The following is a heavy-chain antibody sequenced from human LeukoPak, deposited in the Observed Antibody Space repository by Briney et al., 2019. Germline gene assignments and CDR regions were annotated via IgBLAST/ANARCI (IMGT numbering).Heavy chain of an antibody. J-gene: IGHJ4*02. CDR1: GYTFTSYY. CDR2: INPNRGST. V-gene: IGHV1-46*01. Sequence: ASVKVSCKASGYTFTSYYMYWVRQAPGQGLEWMGIINPNRGSTSYAQKVQGRVTMTRDMSTSTVYMELSSLRSEDPAVYYCATGGHVRVYDSSAYYGHYWGQGTLVTVSS. CDR3: ATGGHVRVYDSSAYYGHY. D-gene: IGHD3-22*01.